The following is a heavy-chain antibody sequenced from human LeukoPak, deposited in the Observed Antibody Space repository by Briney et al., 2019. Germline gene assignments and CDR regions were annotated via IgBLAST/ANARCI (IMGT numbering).Heavy chain of an antibody. CDR2: INPSGGST. V-gene: IGHV1-46*01. D-gene: IGHD1-26*01. J-gene: IGHJ4*02. Sequence: ASVKVSCKASGYTFTSYYMHWVRQAPGQGLEWMGIINPSGGSTSYAQKFQGRVTITADKSTSTAYMELSSLRSEDTAVYYCARGELHFDYWGQGTLVTVSS. CDR3: ARGELHFDY. CDR1: GYTFTSYY.